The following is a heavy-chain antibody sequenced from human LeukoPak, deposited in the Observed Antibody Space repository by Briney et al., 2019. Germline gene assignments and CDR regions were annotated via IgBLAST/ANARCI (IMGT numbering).Heavy chain of an antibody. CDR3: ARHRKSARNYLYCYMDV. Sequence: SQALSLTCAVSGGSISSGGYSWSWIRQPPGKGLEWIGYIYHSGSTYYNPSLKSRVTISVDRSKNQFSLNLTSVTAADTALYYCARHRKSARNYLYCYMDVWGKGTTVTVSS. D-gene: IGHD6-6*01. CDR1: GGSISSGGYS. V-gene: IGHV4-30-2*01. CDR2: IYHSGST. J-gene: IGHJ6*03.